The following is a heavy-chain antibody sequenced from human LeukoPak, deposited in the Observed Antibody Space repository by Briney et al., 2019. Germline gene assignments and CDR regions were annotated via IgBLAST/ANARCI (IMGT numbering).Heavy chain of an antibody. J-gene: IGHJ6*02. V-gene: IGHV3-7*03. CDR1: GFTFSSYW. Sequence: GSLRLSCAASGFTFSSYWMSWVRQAPGKGLEWVANIKQDGSEKYYVDSVKGRFTISRDNAKNSLYLQMNSLRAEDTAVYYCAREQGGWYDYYYGMDVWGQGTTVTVSS. CDR2: IKQDGSEK. CDR3: AREQGGWYDYYYGMDV. D-gene: IGHD6-19*01.